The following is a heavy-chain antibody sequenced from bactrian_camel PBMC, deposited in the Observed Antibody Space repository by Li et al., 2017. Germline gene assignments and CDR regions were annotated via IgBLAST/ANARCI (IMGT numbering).Heavy chain of an antibody. D-gene: IGHD3*01. V-gene: IGHV3S1*01. J-gene: IGHJ4*01. Sequence: VQLVESGGGSVQAGGSLRLSCAASGYTYNRNCMAWFRQAPGKEREGVARIATGSGNTHYADSVRGRFTISRDNAKNTLYLQLNSLQTEDTAMYYCAKAGVTWLQLNYWGQGTQVTVS. CDR1: GYTYNRNC. CDR3: AKAGVTWLQLNY. CDR2: IATGSGNT.